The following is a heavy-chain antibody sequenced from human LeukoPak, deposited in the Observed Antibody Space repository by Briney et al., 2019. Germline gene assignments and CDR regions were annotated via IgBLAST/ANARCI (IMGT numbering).Heavy chain of an antibody. CDR2: ISSGTSYI. CDR3: AKAPGLRYFDWLLNFDY. J-gene: IGHJ4*02. CDR1: GFTFSSYS. Sequence: PGGSLRFSGAASGFTFSSYSMNWVRQAPGKGLEWVSSISSGTSYIYYADSVKGRFTISRDNAKNSLYLQMNSLRAEDTAVYYCAKAPGLRYFDWLLNFDYWGQGTLVTVSS. D-gene: IGHD3-9*01. V-gene: IGHV3-21*04.